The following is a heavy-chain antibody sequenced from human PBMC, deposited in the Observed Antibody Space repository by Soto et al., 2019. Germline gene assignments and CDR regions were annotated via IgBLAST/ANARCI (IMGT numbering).Heavy chain of an antibody. CDR3: TRDCSTTSCYRYGMDV. CDR2: ISAYNGNT. V-gene: IGHV1-18*01. J-gene: IGHJ6*02. Sequence: QVQLVQSGAEVKKPGASVKVSCKTSGYSFTSYGISWVRQAPGQGLEWMGWISAYNGNTNYAQSLQGRVTVTTDTSTSTDYMELRSLRSDDTAVYYCTRDCSTTSCYRYGMDVWGQGTTVTVSS. D-gene: IGHD2-2*01. CDR1: GYSFTSYG.